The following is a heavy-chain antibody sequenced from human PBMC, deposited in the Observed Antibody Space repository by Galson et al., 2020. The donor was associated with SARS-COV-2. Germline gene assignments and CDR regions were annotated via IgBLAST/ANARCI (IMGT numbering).Heavy chain of an antibody. D-gene: IGHD3-16*01. CDR3: ASFGGYFDY. Sequence: ASETLSLTCTVSGGSVSSGSYYWSWIRQPPGKGLEWIGYIYYSGSTNYNPSLKSRVTISVDTSKNQFSLKLSSVTAADTAVYYCASFGGYFDYWGQGTLVTVSS. V-gene: IGHV4-61*01. CDR1: GGSVSSGSYY. CDR2: IYYSGST. J-gene: IGHJ4*02.